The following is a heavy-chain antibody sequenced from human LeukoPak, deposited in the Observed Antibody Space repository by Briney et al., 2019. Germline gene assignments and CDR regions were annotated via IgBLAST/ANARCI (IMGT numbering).Heavy chain of an antibody. J-gene: IGHJ4*02. CDR3: TTDSAPDCSSTSCPLVRGVDRIDY. CDR1: GFTFSNAW. CDR2: IKSKTDGGTT. D-gene: IGHD2-2*01. V-gene: IGHV3-15*01. Sequence: GGSLRLSCAASGFTFSNAWMSWVREAPGKGLEWVGRIKSKTDGGTTDSAAPVKGRFTISRDDSKNTLYLQMNSLKTEDTAVYYCTTDSAPDCSSTSCPLVRGVDRIDYWGQGTLVTVSS.